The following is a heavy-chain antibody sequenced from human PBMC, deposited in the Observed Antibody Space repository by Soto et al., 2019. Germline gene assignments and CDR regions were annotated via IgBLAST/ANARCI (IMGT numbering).Heavy chain of an antibody. Sequence: QVQLVQSGAEVKKPGASVKVSCKASGYTFTGQYMHWVRQAPGQGLEWMGWISPNSGGTKYAQKFQGRVTMTRDTSSSTAHMELSRLMSDDTAIYYCTRVSLAHDAFDIWGQGTIVTVSS. J-gene: IGHJ3*02. CDR3: TRVSLAHDAFDI. CDR2: ISPNSGGT. CDR1: GYTFTGQY. V-gene: IGHV1-2*02.